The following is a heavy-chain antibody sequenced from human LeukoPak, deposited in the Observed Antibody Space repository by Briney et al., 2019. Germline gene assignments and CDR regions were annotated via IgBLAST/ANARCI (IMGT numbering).Heavy chain of an antibody. CDR2: ISSISTTI. J-gene: IGHJ4*02. V-gene: IGHV3-48*01. D-gene: IGHD2-2*01. Sequence: GGSLRLSCAASGFTFSSYSMIWVRQAPGKGLEWVSYISSISTTIYYADSVKGRFTISRDNAKNSLYLQMNSLRAEDTAVYYCARALGYCSSTICYRFDYWGQGTLVIVSS. CDR3: ARALGYCSSTICYRFDY. CDR1: GFTFSSYS.